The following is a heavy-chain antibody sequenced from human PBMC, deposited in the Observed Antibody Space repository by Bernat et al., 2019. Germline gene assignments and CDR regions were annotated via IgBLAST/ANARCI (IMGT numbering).Heavy chain of an antibody. J-gene: IGHJ6*02. CDR2: ISSSSSYT. Sequence: QVQLVESGGGLVKPGGSLRLSCAASGFTFSDYYMSWIRQAPGKGLEWVSYISSSSSYTNYADYVKGRFTISRDNAKNSLNLQMNSRRAEDTAVYYCARGPESDIVVVAAAMIGMDVWGQGTTVTVSS. CDR3: ARGPESDIVVVAAAMIGMDV. CDR1: GFTFSDYY. V-gene: IGHV3-11*06. D-gene: IGHD2-2*01.